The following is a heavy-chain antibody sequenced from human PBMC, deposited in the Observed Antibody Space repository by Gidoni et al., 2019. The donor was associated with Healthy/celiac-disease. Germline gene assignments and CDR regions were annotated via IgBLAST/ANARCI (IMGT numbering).Heavy chain of an antibody. D-gene: IGHD4-17*01. V-gene: IGHV3-49*03. CDR3: TRDLDDYGDYVTERYFDY. CDR1: GFTLGDYA. J-gene: IGHJ4*02. Sequence: TASGFTLGDYAMSWFRQAPGKGLEWVGFIRSKAYGGTTEYAASVKGRFTISRDDSKSIAYLQMNSLKTEDTAVYYCTRDLDDYGDYVTERYFDYWGQGTLVTVSS. CDR2: IRSKAYGGTT.